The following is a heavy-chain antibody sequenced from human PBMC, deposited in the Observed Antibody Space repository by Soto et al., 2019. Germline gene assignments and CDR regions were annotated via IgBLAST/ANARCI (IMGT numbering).Heavy chain of an antibody. Sequence: QVQLVESGGGVVQPGRSLRLSCAASGFTFSSYGMHWVRQAPGKGLEWVAVISYDGSNKYYADSVKGRFTISRDNSKNTLYLQMNSLRAEDTAVYYCAKDGNYDLGAFDIWGLGTMVTVSS. CDR2: ISYDGSNK. V-gene: IGHV3-30*18. CDR1: GFTFSSYG. J-gene: IGHJ3*02. D-gene: IGHD1-7*01. CDR3: AKDGNYDLGAFDI.